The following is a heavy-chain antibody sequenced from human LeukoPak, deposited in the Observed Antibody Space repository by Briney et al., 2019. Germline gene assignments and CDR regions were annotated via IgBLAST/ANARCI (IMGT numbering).Heavy chain of an antibody. CDR1: GGSFSGYY. CDR3: ARRTRYSYGYYYYYYMDV. D-gene: IGHD5-18*01. J-gene: IGHJ6*03. Sequence: ETLSLTCAVYGGSFSGYYWSWIRQPPGKGLEWIGEINHSGSTNYNPSLKSRVTISVDTSKNQFSLKLSSVTAADTAVYYCARRTRYSYGYYYYYYMDVWGKGTTVTISS. V-gene: IGHV4-34*01. CDR2: INHSGST.